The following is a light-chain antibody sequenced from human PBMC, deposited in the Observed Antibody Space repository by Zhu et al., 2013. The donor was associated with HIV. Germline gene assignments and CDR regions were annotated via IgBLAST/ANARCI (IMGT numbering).Light chain of an antibody. CDR1: QSVANS. V-gene: IGKV3-11*01. Sequence: EIVLTQSPVTLSLSPGERATLSCRASQSVANSLAWYQQKPGQAPRLVIYDASRRATGIPARFSGSGSGTDFTLTISSLEPEDFTVYYCQQYGSPSLTFGGGTKVEI. CDR3: QQYGSPSLT. J-gene: IGKJ4*01. CDR2: DAS.